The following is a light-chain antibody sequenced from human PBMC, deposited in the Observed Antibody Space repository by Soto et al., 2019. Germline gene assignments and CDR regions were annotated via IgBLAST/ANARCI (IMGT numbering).Light chain of an antibody. CDR1: ETIATY. CDR3: QHFYTYPHT. V-gene: IGKV1-39*01. CDR2: GAS. Sequence: DIQMTQSPSSLSASVGDRVTISCRASETIATYLNWYQQKPGRVPEVLIYGASSLQRGVPSRFTGSGYGINITLTINTLHPAYFATYYCQHFYTYPHTFGQGTKVEV. J-gene: IGKJ2*01.